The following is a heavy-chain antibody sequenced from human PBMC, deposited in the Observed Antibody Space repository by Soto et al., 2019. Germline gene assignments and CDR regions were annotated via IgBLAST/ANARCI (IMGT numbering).Heavy chain of an antibody. CDR3: ARWGSGTYHYFDY. CDR2: IYSHGNNQ. CDR1: GFTFNSYG. V-gene: IGHV3-33*01. Sequence: GGSLRLSCAASGFTFNSYGMNWVRQAPGKGLEWVAVIYSHGNNQYYADSVKGRFTISRDNSMNTLYLQMNSLRAEDTALYYCARWGSGTYHYFDYWGQGTLVTVSS. J-gene: IGHJ4*02. D-gene: IGHD1-26*01.